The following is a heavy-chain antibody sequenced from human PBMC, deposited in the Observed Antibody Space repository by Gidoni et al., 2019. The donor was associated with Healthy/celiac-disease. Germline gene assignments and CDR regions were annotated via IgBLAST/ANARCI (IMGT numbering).Heavy chain of an antibody. CDR1: GFTFSSYA. CDR3: ATLGADTAMAPVDY. CDR2: ISGSGGST. D-gene: IGHD5-18*01. J-gene: IGHJ4*02. V-gene: IGHV3-23*01. Sequence: EVHLLESGGGLVQPGGSLRLSCAASGFTFSSYAMTWVRQAPGKGLECVSAISGSGGSTYYAASVKGRVTISRDNSKNTLYLQMNSLRAEDTAVYYCATLGADTAMAPVDYWGQGTLVTVSS.